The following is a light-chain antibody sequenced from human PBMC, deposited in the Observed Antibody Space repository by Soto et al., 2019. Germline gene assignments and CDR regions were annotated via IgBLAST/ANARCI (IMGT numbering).Light chain of an antibody. CDR2: DAP. CDR3: QQRSDWPST. CDR1: QSVGRY. J-gene: IGKJ4*01. Sequence: EIVLTQSPATLSLSPGEGATLSCRASQSVGRYLAWYQQKPGQAPRLLIYDAPKRATGIAARFSGSGSGTDVTLTVSSLEPEDFAVYYCQQRSDWPSTFGGGTKVQIK. V-gene: IGKV3-11*01.